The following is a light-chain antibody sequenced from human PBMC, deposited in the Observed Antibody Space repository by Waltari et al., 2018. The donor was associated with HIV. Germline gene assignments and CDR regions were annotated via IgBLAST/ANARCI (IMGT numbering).Light chain of an antibody. V-gene: IGKV1-9*01. Sequence: DIQLTQSPSFLSASVGDRVTITCRASQGISSYLAWYQQKPGKAPKLLIYAASTLQSGVPSRFRGSGSGTEFTLTISSLQPEDFATYYCQQLNSYPYTFGQGTKLDI. CDR3: QQLNSYPYT. J-gene: IGKJ2*01. CDR2: AAS. CDR1: QGISSY.